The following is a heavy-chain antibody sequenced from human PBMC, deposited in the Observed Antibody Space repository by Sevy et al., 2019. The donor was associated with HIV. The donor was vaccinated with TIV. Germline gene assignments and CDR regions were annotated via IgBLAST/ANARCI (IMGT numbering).Heavy chain of an antibody. J-gene: IGHJ4*02. CDR3: ARGAPVRGVLY. D-gene: IGHD3-10*01. Sequence: GGSLRLSCAASGFTVSGNYMNWVRQAPGKGLEWVSVIYSGGSTYYADSVKGRFTISRDNSKNTLHLQMNSPRAEDTAVYYCARGAPVRGVLYWGQGTLVTVSS. V-gene: IGHV3-53*01. CDR2: IYSGGST. CDR1: GFTVSGNY.